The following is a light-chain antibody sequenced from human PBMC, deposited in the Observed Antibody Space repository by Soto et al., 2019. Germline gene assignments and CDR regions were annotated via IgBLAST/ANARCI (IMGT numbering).Light chain of an antibody. CDR2: GAS. CDR3: QQYNNWPRT. Sequence: EIVLTQSPGTLSLSPGERATLSCMASESVASNYLAWYQHKPGQAPRLLIYGASSRATGIPARFSGSGSGTEFTLTISSLQSEDFAVYYCQQYNNWPRTFGQGTKVDIK. CDR1: ESVASN. J-gene: IGKJ1*01. V-gene: IGKV3D-15*01.